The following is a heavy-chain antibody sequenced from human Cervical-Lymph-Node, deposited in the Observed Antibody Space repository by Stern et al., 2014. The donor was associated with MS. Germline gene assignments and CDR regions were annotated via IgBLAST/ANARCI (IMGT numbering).Heavy chain of an antibody. CDR2: IHYSGTT. V-gene: IGHV4-30-4*01. D-gene: IGHD5-24*01. Sequence: QLQLQDSGPGLVKPSQTLSLTCAVSGGSISSGEYYWSWIRPSPGKGLEWIGYIHYSGTTYYNPSLKSRVSMSVDTSKNQFSLKLSSVTAADTAVYYCSRDADAYSLVFGYWGRGTLVTVSS. CDR1: GGSISSGEYY. CDR3: SRDADAYSLVFGY. J-gene: IGHJ4*02.